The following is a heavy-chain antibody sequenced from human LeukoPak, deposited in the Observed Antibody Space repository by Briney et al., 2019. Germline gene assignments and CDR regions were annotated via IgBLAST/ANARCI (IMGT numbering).Heavy chain of an antibody. J-gene: IGHJ3*01. CDR3: ARDLPGDGYWSF. CDR1: GYTFTSYG. D-gene: IGHD5-24*01. CDR2: ISAYNGNT. Sequence: ASVKVSCKASGYTFTSYGISWVRQAPGQGLEWMGWISAYNGNTNYAQKPQGRVTMTTDTSTSTAYMELRSLRSDDTAVYYCARDLPGDGYWSFWGQGTMVTVSS. V-gene: IGHV1-18*01.